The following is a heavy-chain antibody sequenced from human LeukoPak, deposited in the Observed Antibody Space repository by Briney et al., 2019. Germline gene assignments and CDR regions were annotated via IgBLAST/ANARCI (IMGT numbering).Heavy chain of an antibody. CDR2: IKQDGSEK. Sequence: PGGSLRLSCAASGFTFSSYWMSWVRQAPGKGLEWVANIKQDGSEKYYVDSVKGRFTISRDNAKNSLYLQMNSLRAEDTAVYYCARDRRAGYCSSTSCYVWYYYYCMDFWGKGTTVTVSS. D-gene: IGHD2-2*01. CDR3: ARDRRAGYCSSTSCYVWYYYYCMDF. V-gene: IGHV3-7*03. J-gene: IGHJ6*04. CDR1: GFTFSSYW.